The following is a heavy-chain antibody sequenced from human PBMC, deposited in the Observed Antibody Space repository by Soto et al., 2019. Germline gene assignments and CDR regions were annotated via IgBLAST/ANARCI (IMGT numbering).Heavy chain of an antibody. Sequence: QITLKESGPTLVKPTQTLTLTCTFSGFSLSTSGVGVGWIRQPPGKALEWLALIYWDDDKRYSPSLKSRLTITRDTSKNQVVLKMTNMDPVDTATYYCARKPPLRSSWSLFDYWGQGTLVTVSS. CDR3: ARKPPLRSSWSLFDY. D-gene: IGHD6-13*01. V-gene: IGHV2-5*02. J-gene: IGHJ4*02. CDR2: IYWDDDK. CDR1: GFSLSTSGVG.